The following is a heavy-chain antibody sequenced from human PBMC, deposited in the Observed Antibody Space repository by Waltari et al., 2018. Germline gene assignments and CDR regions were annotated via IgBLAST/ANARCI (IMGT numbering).Heavy chain of an antibody. J-gene: IGHJ4*02. V-gene: IGHV3-74*01. D-gene: IGHD3-22*01. CDR2: ISSDGRST. CDR3: ARDGEYYYDSSGFLDY. Sequence: EVQLVESGGGLVQPGGSLRLSCAASGFTFSSYWMHWVRQAPGEGLVGVQRISSDGRSTSYADAVKGRFTISRDNAKNTLYLQMNSLRAEDTAVYYCARDGEYYYDSSGFLDYWGQGTLVTVSS. CDR1: GFTFSSYW.